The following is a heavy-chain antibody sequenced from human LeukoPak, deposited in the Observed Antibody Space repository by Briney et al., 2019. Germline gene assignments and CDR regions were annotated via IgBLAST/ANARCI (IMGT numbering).Heavy chain of an antibody. CDR2: IYSGDNT. CDR3: AEEVGATYPTFDY. V-gene: IGHV3-53*01. Sequence: GGSLRLSCAASGFTVSSNYMTWVRQPPGKGLEWVSVIYSGDNTYYADSVKGRFTISRDNSKNTLYLQMNSLRAEDTAVYYCAEEVGATYPTFDYWGQGTLVTVSS. J-gene: IGHJ4*02. D-gene: IGHD1-26*01. CDR1: GFTVSSNY.